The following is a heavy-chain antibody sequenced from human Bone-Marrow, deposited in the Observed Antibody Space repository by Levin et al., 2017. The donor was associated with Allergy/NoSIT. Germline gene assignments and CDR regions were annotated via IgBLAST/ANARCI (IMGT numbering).Heavy chain of an antibody. V-gene: IGHV3-49*04. CDR1: GFTFGEDG. J-gene: IGHJ6*02. CDR2: IRSKFYGGTT. CDR3: GQDIVLKLTEVPRYYGLDV. Sequence: QRGESLKISCTASGFTFGEDGVTWVRQAPGKGLEWVGLIRSKFYGGTTEYAASVKGRFTFSRDDSKSIAYLQMNSLDTDDTGVYFCGQDIVLKLTEVPRYYGLDVWGPGTTVTVSS. D-gene: IGHD1-14*01.